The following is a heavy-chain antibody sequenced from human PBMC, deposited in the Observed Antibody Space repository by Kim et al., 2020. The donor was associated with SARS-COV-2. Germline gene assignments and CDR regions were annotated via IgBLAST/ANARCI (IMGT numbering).Heavy chain of an antibody. V-gene: IGHV3-30-3*01. CDR1: GFTFSSYA. D-gene: IGHD3-3*01. J-gene: IGHJ4*02. CDR2: ISYDGSNK. Sequence: GGSLRLSCAASGFTFSSYAMHWVRQAPGKGLEWVAVISYDGSNKYYADSVKGRFTISRDNSKNTLYLQMNSLRAEDTAVYYCARVFLAYWGQGTLVTVSS. CDR3: ARVFLAY.